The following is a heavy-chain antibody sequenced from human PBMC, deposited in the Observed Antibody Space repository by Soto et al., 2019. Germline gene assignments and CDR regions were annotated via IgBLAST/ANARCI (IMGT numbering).Heavy chain of an antibody. J-gene: IGHJ4*02. Sequence: EVQLVASGGGLIQPGGSLRLSCAASGFAVNSNYMSWVRQPPGKGLEWVSVLFGGGTTHYSDSVKGRFTISRDNSTNTVFLQMNSLRAEDTAVYYCVRTSSYWGQGVRVIVSS. D-gene: IGHD2-2*01. CDR1: GFAVNSNY. CDR3: VRTSSY. CDR2: LFGGGTT. V-gene: IGHV3-53*03.